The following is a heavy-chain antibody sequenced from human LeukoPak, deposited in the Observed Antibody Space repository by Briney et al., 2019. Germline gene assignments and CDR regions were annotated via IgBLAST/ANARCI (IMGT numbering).Heavy chain of an antibody. J-gene: IGHJ4*02. V-gene: IGHV1-46*01. Sequence: GASVKVSCKASGYTFTSYGISWVRQAPGQGLEWMGIINPTGGSTDYSQKFQGRVTMTRDMSTYTVYMELSSLRSEDTAMYYCAKSIAVAGAFDYWGQGTLVTVSS. CDR3: AKSIAVAGAFDY. CDR2: INPTGGST. CDR1: GYTFTSYG. D-gene: IGHD6-19*01.